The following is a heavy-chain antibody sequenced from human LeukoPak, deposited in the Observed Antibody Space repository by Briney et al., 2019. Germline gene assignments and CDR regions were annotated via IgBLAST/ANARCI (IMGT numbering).Heavy chain of an antibody. J-gene: IGHJ3*02. V-gene: IGHV4-38-2*02. D-gene: IGHD1-26*01. Sequence: SETLSLTCAVSGYPISSAYYWGWMRQPPGKGLEWIVSIHHSGSTYFNPSLKSRVTISVDTSKNQFSLKLTSVTAADTAVYYCARDRVGATYAFDIWGQGTMVTVSS. CDR1: GYPISSAYY. CDR2: IHHSGST. CDR3: ARDRVGATYAFDI.